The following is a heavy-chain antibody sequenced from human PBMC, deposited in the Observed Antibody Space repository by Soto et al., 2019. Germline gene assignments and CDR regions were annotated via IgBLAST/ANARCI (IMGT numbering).Heavy chain of an antibody. V-gene: IGHV1-46*04. CDR1: GDTFTTNY. CDR2: INPNSGAT. CDR3: ASRVLCDMDV. D-gene: IGHD2-21*01. J-gene: IGHJ6*02. Sequence: QEQLVQSGAEAKEPGASLKVSCKASGDTFTTNYIHWVRQAPGQGLEWMGRINPNSGATLYAQKLQGRLTLTTDTSTSTVYMDLNSLKSEDSAVYYCASRVLCDMDVWGQGTTVIVSS.